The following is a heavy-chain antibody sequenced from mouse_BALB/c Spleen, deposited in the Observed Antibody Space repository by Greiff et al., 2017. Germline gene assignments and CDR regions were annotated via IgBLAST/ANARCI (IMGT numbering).Heavy chain of an antibody. CDR1: GYTFSSYW. J-gene: IGHJ2*01. D-gene: IGHD2-1*01. V-gene: IGHV1-9*01. CDR3: ARSGYYGNQYYFDY. Sequence: QVQLQQSGAELMKPGASVKISCKATGYTFSSYWIEWVKQRPGHGLEWIGEILPGSGSTNYNEKFKGKATFTADTSSNTAYMQLSSLTSEDSAVYYCARSGYYGNQYYFDYWGQGTTLTVSS. CDR2: ILPGSGST.